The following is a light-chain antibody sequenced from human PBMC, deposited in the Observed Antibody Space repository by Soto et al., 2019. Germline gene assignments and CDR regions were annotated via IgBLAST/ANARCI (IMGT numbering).Light chain of an antibody. CDR1: SSDVGAYNF. CDR2: XXY. V-gene: IGLV2-14*03. CDR3: TSYTTSSTRV. Sequence: QSVLTQPASVSGSPGQSITISCTGTSSDVGAYNFVSWHQQHPGKAPKLMIYXXYVRPSGISYRFSGSKSGNTASLTISGLQGEDEADYYCTSYTTSSTRVFGTGTKVTVL. J-gene: IGLJ1*01.